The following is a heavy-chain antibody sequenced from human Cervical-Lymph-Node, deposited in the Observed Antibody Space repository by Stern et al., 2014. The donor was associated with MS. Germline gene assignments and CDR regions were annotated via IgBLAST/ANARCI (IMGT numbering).Heavy chain of an antibody. CDR3: ARGKGVVPAATKWDWFDP. CDR2: VWYDVSNT. Sequence: VQLVESGGGVVQPGRSLRLSCAASGFTFSSYGMHWVRQAPGNGLEWVAVVWYDVSNTYYAAFVQGRFTISRDNSKNTLSLQIDSLRAEDTAVYYCARGKGVVPAATKWDWFDPWGQGTLVTVSS. V-gene: IGHV3-33*01. J-gene: IGHJ5*02. CDR1: GFTFSSYG. D-gene: IGHD2-2*01.